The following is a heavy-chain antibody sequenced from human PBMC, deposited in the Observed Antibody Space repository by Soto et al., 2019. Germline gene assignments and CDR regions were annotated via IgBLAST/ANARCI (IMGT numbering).Heavy chain of an antibody. D-gene: IGHD3-3*01. CDR3: ARLVYIIQTIDS. Sequence: PGDSLKISCQTSGYTFTNYCIFFVRQMPGGGLEWLGLIFPRDFDVRYSPSFEGQVTISADRSTDTAFLQWRSLEDSDSALYFCARLVYIIQTIDSWGKGTQVTX. V-gene: IGHV5-51*01. CDR2: IFPRDFDV. CDR1: GYTFTNYC. J-gene: IGHJ5*01.